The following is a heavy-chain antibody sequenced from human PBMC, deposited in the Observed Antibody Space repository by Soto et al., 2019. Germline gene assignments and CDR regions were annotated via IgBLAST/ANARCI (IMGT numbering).Heavy chain of an antibody. CDR1: EFTFSSYA. CDR2: VSIGGNTK. Sequence: QVQLVESGGGVVQPGESLRLSCAASEFTFSSYAMHWVRQAPGKGLEWVAVVSIGGNTKYYGDSVKGRFTISRDNAKNTLNLQMNSLTAEDTAVYYCAKDQSTDSRSYHALDVWGQGTTVTVSS. V-gene: IGHV3-30*18. D-gene: IGHD2-8*02. J-gene: IGHJ6*02. CDR3: AKDQSTDSRSYHALDV.